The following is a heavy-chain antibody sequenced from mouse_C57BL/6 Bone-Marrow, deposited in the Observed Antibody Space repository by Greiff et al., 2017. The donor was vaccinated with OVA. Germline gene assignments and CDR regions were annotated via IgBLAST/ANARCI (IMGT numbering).Heavy chain of an antibody. CDR2: INPSNGGT. CDR1: GYTFTSYW. D-gene: IGHD1-1*01. V-gene: IGHV1-53*01. J-gene: IGHJ3*01. CDR3: ARSAYGSSLDWFAY. Sequence: QVQLQQPGTELVKPGASVKLSCKASGYTFTSYWMHWVTQRPGQGLEWIGNINPSNGGTNYNEKFKSKATLTVDKSSSTAYMQLSSLPSEDSAVYYCARSAYGSSLDWFAYWGQGTLVTVSA.